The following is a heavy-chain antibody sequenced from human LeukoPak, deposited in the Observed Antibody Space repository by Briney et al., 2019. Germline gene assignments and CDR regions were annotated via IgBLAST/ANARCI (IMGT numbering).Heavy chain of an antibody. Sequence: GGSLRLSCAASGFTFSSYAMHWVRQAPGKGLEWVAVVSYDGSNKYYADSVKGRFTISRDNSKNTLYLQMNSPRDEDTAVYYCARDKAEGSGSYWGYYYYYGMDVWGQGTTVTVSS. CDR2: VSYDGSNK. V-gene: IGHV3-30-3*01. CDR3: ARDKAEGSGSYWGYYYYYGMDV. D-gene: IGHD3-10*01. CDR1: GFTFSSYA. J-gene: IGHJ6*02.